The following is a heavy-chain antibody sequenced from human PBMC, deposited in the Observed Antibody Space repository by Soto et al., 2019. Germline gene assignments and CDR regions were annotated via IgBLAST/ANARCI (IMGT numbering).Heavy chain of an antibody. Sequence: GASVKVSCEASGGTFSSYAISWVRQAPGQGLEWMGGIIPIFGTANYAQKFQGRVTITADESTSTAYMELSSLRSEDTAVYYCARSSGYYDILTGPPWGQGTLVTVSS. CDR2: IIPIFGTA. V-gene: IGHV1-69*13. J-gene: IGHJ5*02. CDR1: GGTFSSYA. CDR3: ARSSGYYDILTGPP. D-gene: IGHD3-9*01.